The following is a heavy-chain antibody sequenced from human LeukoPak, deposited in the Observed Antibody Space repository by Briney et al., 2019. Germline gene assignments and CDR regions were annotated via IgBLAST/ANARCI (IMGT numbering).Heavy chain of an antibody. J-gene: IGHJ4*02. D-gene: IGHD2-15*01. Sequence: GGSLRLSCAASGFTFSDYYMSWIRQAPGKGLEWVSYISSSSYTNYADSVKGRFTISRDNAKNSLYLQMNSLRAEDTAVYYCASINCSGGSCYFGDLDYWGQGTLVTVSS. CDR2: ISSSSYT. CDR3: ASINCSGGSCYFGDLDY. V-gene: IGHV3-11*06. CDR1: GFTFSDYY.